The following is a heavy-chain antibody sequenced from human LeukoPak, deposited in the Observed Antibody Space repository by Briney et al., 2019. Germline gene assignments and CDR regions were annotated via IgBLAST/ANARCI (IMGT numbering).Heavy chain of an antibody. Sequence: VGSLRLSCAASGFTFSSYGMDWVRQAPGKGLEWVAVIWYDGSNKHYADSVKGRFTISRDNSKNTLYLQMGSLRAEDMAVYYCARDFIAAASGLGYWGQGTLVTVSS. J-gene: IGHJ4*02. CDR1: GFTFSSYG. CDR3: ARDFIAAASGLGY. V-gene: IGHV3-33*01. D-gene: IGHD6-13*01. CDR2: IWYDGSNK.